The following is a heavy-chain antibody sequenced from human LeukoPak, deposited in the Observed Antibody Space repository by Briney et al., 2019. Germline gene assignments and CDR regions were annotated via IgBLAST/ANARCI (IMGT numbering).Heavy chain of an antibody. CDR1: GYTFTDYY. Sequence: ASVKVSCKASGYTFTDYYMHWVRQAPGQGLEWMGWVNPNSGGTNYAQKFQNWVTMTRDTSINTAYMELTRLRSDDTAVYYCARGPSGSTWPYNWFDPWGQGTLVTVSS. V-gene: IGHV1-2*04. CDR2: VNPNSGGT. CDR3: ARGPSGSTWPYNWFDP. J-gene: IGHJ5*02. D-gene: IGHD6-13*01.